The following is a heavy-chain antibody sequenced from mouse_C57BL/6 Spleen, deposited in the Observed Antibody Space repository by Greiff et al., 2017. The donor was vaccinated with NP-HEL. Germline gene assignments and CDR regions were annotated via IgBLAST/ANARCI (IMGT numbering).Heavy chain of an antibody. CDR1: GYTFTSYW. CDR2: IYPGSGST. CDR3: ARDDYDEGAWFAY. V-gene: IGHV1-55*01. D-gene: IGHD2-4*01. Sequence: QVQLQQPGAELVKPGASVKMSCKASGYTFTSYWITWVKQRPGQGLEWIGDIYPGSGSTNYNEKFKSKATLTVDTSSSTAYMQLSSLTSEDSAVYYGARDDYDEGAWFAYWGQGTLVTVAA. J-gene: IGHJ3*01.